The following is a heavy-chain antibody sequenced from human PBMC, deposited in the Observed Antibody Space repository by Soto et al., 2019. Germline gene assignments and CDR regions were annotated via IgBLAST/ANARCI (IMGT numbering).Heavy chain of an antibody. CDR1: GFTISGKKY. V-gene: IGHV3-53*01. CDR3: ATWHEREHAYDV. Sequence: DVQQVESGGGLIQPGESLRLSCAAFGFTISGKKYVAWVRQAPGKGLEWVSALYDIDGSFYADSVKGRFTTSSDSSKTTVYLQMNDLRPDDTAVYYCATWHEREHAYDVWGLGTTVTVSS. D-gene: IGHD1-1*01. CDR2: LYDIDGS. J-gene: IGHJ3*01.